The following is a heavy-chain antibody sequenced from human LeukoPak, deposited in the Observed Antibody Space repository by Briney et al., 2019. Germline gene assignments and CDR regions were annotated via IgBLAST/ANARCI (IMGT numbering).Heavy chain of an antibody. Sequence: PGGSLRLSCTSFGFTFGDYAISWVRQAPGKGLEWVGFIRNRIHGRTSVYAASVEGRFTISRDDSESVAYLQMNSLKTEDTAVYSCARGGVNDHGDGQYFEHWGQGTLVTVSS. CDR1: GFTFGDYA. CDR2: IRNRIHGRTS. V-gene: IGHV3-49*04. D-gene: IGHD4-17*01. CDR3: ARGGVNDHGDGQYFEH. J-gene: IGHJ1*01.